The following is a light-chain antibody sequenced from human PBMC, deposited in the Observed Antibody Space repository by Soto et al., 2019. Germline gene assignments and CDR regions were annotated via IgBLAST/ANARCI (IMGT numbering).Light chain of an antibody. V-gene: IGKV3-20*01. Sequence: PGDGATLSCRACQSVSSGYLAWYQQKPGQAPRLLIYGASRRAGGIPDRFSGSGSGTDFTLSISRLEPEDFAVYWCQHYGNSPTFGQGTRVQIK. CDR2: GAS. CDR1: QSVSSGY. J-gene: IGKJ1*01. CDR3: QHYGNSPT.